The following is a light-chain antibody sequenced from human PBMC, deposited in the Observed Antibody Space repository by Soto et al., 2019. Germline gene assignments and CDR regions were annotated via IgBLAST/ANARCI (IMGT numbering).Light chain of an antibody. CDR2: DTS. CDR3: QQSGTSLFT. Sequence: EIVLTQSPGTLSLSPGDRATLSCRASPSVSNTYLAWYQQKPGQAPRLLIYDTSRRATGVPDRFSGSGSGTDFTLTISRLDPEDFAVYYCQQSGTSLFTFGPGTKVDI. V-gene: IGKV3-20*01. J-gene: IGKJ3*01. CDR1: PSVSNTY.